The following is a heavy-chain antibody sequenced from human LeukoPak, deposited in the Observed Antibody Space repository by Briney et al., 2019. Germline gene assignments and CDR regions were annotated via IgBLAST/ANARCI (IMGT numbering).Heavy chain of an antibody. J-gene: IGHJ4*02. V-gene: IGHV3-30*18. CDR3: AKGLYSSGWFYFDY. CDR2: MSYDGSNK. CDR1: GFTFSSYG. Sequence: GGSLRLSCAASGFTFSSYGMHWVCQAPGKGLEWVAFMSYDGSNKYYADSVKGRFTISRDNSKNTLYLQMNSLRAEDTAVYYCAKGLYSSGWFYFDYWGQGTLVTVSS. D-gene: IGHD6-19*01.